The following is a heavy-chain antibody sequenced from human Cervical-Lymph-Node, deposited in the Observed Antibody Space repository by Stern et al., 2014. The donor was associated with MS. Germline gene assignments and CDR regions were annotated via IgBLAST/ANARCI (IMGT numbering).Heavy chain of an antibody. CDR2: ISWNSGSI. D-gene: IGHD3-3*01. V-gene: IGHV3-9*01. Sequence: EVQLEESGGGLVQPGRSLRLSCAASGFTFDDYAMHWVRQAPGKGLEWVSGISWNSGSIGYADSVKGRFTISRDNAKNSLYLQMNSLRAEDTALYYCAKDSHFWSGYLYAYFDLWGRGTLVTVSS. CDR1: GFTFDDYA. CDR3: AKDSHFWSGYLYAYFDL. J-gene: IGHJ2*01.